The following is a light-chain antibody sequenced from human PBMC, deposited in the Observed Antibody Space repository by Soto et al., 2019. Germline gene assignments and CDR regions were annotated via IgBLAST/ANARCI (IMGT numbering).Light chain of an antibody. J-gene: IGKJ1*01. Sequence: EIVMTQSPASLSVPPGEKATLSCRASQSVSSNFAWYLQKPGQAPRLLIYGASTRATAVPARFTASGSGTEFTLTISSLQSDDFGVYYCQQYDTWPRTFGQGTKVEIK. CDR1: QSVSSN. CDR2: GAS. CDR3: QQYDTWPRT. V-gene: IGKV3-15*01.